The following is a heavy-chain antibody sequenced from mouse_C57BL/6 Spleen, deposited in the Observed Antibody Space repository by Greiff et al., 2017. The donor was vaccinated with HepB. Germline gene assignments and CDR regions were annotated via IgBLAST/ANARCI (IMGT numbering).Heavy chain of an antibody. CDR3: ARHGDYGSSLYYYAMDY. V-gene: IGHV1-62-2*01. CDR2: FYPGSGSI. D-gene: IGHD1-1*01. CDR1: GYTFTEYT. Sequence: QVQLKESGAELVKPGASVKLSCKASGYTFTEYTIHWVKQRSGQGLEWIGWFYPGSGSIKYNEKFKDKATLTADKSSSTVYMELSRLTSEDSAVYFCARHGDYGSSLYYYAMDYWGQGTSVTVSS. J-gene: IGHJ4*01.